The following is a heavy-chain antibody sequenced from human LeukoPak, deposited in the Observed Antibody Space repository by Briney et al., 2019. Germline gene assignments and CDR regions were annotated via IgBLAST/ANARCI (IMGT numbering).Heavy chain of an antibody. Sequence: ASVKISCKTSGYSFGGYYIHWVRQAPGQGLEWMGRINPNSANTKYAQKFQGRVTMTRDTSTNTVFMELSSLRSDDTAVYYCARDGAYSLGLIWLDPWGQGTLVSVS. V-gene: IGHV1-2*06. D-gene: IGHD5-18*01. CDR3: ARDGAYSLGLIWLDP. J-gene: IGHJ5*02. CDR2: INPNSANT. CDR1: GYSFGGYY.